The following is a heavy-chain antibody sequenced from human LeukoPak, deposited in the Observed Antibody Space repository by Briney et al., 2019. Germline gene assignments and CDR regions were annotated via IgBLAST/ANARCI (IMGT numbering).Heavy chain of an antibody. CDR2: ISSNGGST. Sequence: GGPLRLSCAASGFTFSSYAMHWVRQAPGKGLEYVSAISSNGGSTYYANSVKGRFTISRDNSKNTLYLQMNSLRAEDTAVYYCAKDGVPSRWFGRNYFDYWGQGTLVTVSS. V-gene: IGHV3-64*01. CDR1: GFTFSSYA. J-gene: IGHJ4*02. D-gene: IGHD3-10*01. CDR3: AKDGVPSRWFGRNYFDY.